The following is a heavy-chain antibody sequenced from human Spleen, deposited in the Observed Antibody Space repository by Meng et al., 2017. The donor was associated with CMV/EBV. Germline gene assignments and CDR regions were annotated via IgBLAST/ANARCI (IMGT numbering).Heavy chain of an antibody. J-gene: IGHJ4*02. CDR2: ISGSAGST. V-gene: IGHV3-23*01. CDR3: ARGAVLGGSYLFDY. Sequence: GGSLRLSCAASGFTFSSYGMSWVRQAPGKGLEWVSTISGSAGSTYYADSVKGRFTISRDNSKNTLYLQMNSLRAEDTAVYYCARGAVLGGSYLFDYWGQGTLVTVSS. D-gene: IGHD1-26*01. CDR1: GFTFSSYG.